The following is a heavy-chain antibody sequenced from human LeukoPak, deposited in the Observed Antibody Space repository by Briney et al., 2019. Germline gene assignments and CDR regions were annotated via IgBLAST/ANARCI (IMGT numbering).Heavy chain of an antibody. J-gene: IGHJ6*03. D-gene: IGHD6-6*01. Sequence: SETLSLTCTVSGDSITSGSYYWGWVRQPPGKGLEWLGTIYYRGTTYYNPSLKSRVTISVDTSKNQFSLRLNSVTAADTAVYYCARDFSSSSSVYYYYYMDVWGKGTSVAVSS. CDR2: IYYRGTT. CDR3: ARDFSSSSSVYYYYYMDV. V-gene: IGHV4-39*07. CDR1: GDSITSGSYY.